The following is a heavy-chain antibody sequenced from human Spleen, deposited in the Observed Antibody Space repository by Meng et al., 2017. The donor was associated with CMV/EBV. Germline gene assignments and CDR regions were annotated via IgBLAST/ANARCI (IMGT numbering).Heavy chain of an antibody. J-gene: IGHJ4*02. D-gene: IGHD7-27*01. CDR2: ISPSIGST. CDR3: ARGTGIFDY. V-gene: IGHV1-18*01. Sequence: KVSCKASGYTFTSYGISWVRQAPGQGLEWMGWISPSIGSTNYVQKLEGRVTMTTDRSTTTAYLELRSLRYDDTAVYFCARGTGIFDYWGQGTLVTVSS. CDR1: GYTFTSYG.